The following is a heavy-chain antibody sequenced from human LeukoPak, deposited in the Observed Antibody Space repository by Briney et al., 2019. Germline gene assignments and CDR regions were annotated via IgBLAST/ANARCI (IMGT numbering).Heavy chain of an antibody. J-gene: IGHJ6*03. V-gene: IGHV3-74*01. CDR1: GFTFDDYG. D-gene: IGHD3-3*01. CDR3: ASTTIFGVVMPYYYYYYMDV. CDR2: INSDGSST. Sequence: PGGSLRLSCAASGFTFDDYGMSWVRQAPGKGLVWVSRINSDGSSTSYADSVKGRFTISRDNAKNTLYLQMNSLRAEDTAVYYCASTTIFGVVMPYYYYYYMDVWGKGTTVTVSS.